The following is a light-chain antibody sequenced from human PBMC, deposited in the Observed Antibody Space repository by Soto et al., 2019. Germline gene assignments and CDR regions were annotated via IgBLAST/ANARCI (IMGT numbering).Light chain of an antibody. Sequence: IVMTQSPATLSVSPGERATVSCRASQSVSNNLAWYQQKPGQAPRLLINGASTRATGVPARFTGSGSGTEFTLTISSLEPEDFAVYYCQQYGSSPVTFGQGTRLEIK. V-gene: IGKV3-15*01. CDR2: GAS. CDR3: QQYGSSPVT. J-gene: IGKJ5*01. CDR1: QSVSNN.